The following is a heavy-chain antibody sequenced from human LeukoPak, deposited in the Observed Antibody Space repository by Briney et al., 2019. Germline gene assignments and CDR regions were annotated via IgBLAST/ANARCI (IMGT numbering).Heavy chain of an antibody. V-gene: IGHV1-18*01. Sequence: GASVKVSCKASGYTFTSYGISWVRQAPGQGLEWMGWISAYNGNTNYAQKLQGRVTMTTDTSTSTAYMELRSLRADDTAVYYCARAVPCSSTSCYTEHYYYYMDVWGKGTTVTVSS. CDR1: GYTFTSYG. CDR2: ISAYNGNT. D-gene: IGHD2-2*02. J-gene: IGHJ6*03. CDR3: ARAVPCSSTSCYTEHYYYYMDV.